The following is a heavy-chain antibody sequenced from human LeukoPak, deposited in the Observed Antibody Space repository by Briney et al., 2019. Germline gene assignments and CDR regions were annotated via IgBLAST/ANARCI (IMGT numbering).Heavy chain of an antibody. J-gene: IGHJ5*02. CDR1: GGSISSGGYY. CDR2: IYYSGST. CDR3: ARSDTMIVSWFDP. V-gene: IGHV4-31*03. Sequence: SETLSLTCTVSGGSISSGGYYWSWIRQHPGKGLEWIGYIYYSGSTYYNPSLKSRVTISVDTSKNQFSLKLSSVTAADTAVYYCARSDTMIVSWFDPWGQGTLVTVSS. D-gene: IGHD3-22*01.